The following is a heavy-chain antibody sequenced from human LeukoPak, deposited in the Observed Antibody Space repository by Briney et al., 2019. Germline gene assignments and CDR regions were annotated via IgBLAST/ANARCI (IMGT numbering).Heavy chain of an antibody. V-gene: IGHV1-8*01. Sequence: ASVKVSCKASGYTFTSYDFIWVRQAAGQGLEWMGWMNPRSGNTGYAQKFQGRVTMTKNTSISTAYMELRSLRSDDTAVYYCASSRGIGYCSSTSCYRSVEAEGSLDYWGQGTLVTVSS. CDR2: MNPRSGNT. J-gene: IGHJ4*02. D-gene: IGHD2-2*01. CDR1: GYTFTSYD. CDR3: ASSRGIGYCSSTSCYRSVEAEGSLDY.